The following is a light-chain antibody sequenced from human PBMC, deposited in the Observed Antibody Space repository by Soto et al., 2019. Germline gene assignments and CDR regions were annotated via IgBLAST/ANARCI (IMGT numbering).Light chain of an antibody. V-gene: IGKV3-11*01. CDR3: QQRSNWPEK. Sequence: IVLTQSPATLSLSPGERATLSCRANQSVSNYLAWYQQKPGQAPRLLIYDASNRATGIPARFSGSGYGTDFTLKISGLEPEDFAVYYCQQRSNWPEKFGQGTKVDIK. J-gene: IGKJ1*01. CDR1: QSVSNY. CDR2: DAS.